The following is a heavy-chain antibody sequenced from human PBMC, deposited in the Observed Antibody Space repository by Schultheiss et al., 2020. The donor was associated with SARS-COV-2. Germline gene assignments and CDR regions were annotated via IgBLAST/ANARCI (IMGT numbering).Heavy chain of an antibody. D-gene: IGHD3-10*01. CDR2: IWYDGSNK. J-gene: IGHJ6*02. CDR3: ARAPAGFRGMNV. V-gene: IGHV3-33*03. CDR1: GFTFSSYG. Sequence: GASLKISCAASGFTFSSYGMHWVRQAPGKGLEWVAVIWYDGSNKYYADSVKGRFTIYRDNAKNSLYLQMNSLRAEDTAVYYCARAPAGFRGMNVWGQGTT.